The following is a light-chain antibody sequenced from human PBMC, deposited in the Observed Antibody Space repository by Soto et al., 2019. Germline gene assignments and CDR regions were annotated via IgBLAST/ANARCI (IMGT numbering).Light chain of an antibody. V-gene: IGLV2-14*01. CDR3: SSHTLSDYYA. Sequence: QSALTQPASVSGSPGQSITISCTGTRSDAGAYYSVSWYQQYPGKAPKLMVFEVSNRPSGVSNRFSGSKSGNTASLTISGLQAEDEADYYCSSHTLSDYYAFGRGTKVTVL. CDR2: EVS. CDR1: RSDAGAYYS. J-gene: IGLJ1*01.